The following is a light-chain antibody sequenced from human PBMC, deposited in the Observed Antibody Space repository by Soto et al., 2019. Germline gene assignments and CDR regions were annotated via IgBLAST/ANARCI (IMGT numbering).Light chain of an antibody. CDR1: QSVSSN. V-gene: IGKV3-15*01. Sequence: EIVLTQSPGTLSVSPGERATLSCRASQSVSSNFAWYQQKPGQAPRLLIYGASTRASGLPARFSGSGSGTEFTLTISSLQSEDFAVYYCQQYYNWPPRVTFGQGTRLEI. CDR3: QQYYNWPPRVT. CDR2: GAS. J-gene: IGKJ5*01.